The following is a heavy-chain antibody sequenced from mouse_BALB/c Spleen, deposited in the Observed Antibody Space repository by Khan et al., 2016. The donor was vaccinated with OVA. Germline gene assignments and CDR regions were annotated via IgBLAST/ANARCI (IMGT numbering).Heavy chain of an antibody. V-gene: IGHV3-2*02. CDR1: GYSITSDYA. D-gene: IGHD2-3*01. J-gene: IGHJ4*01. CDR2: ISCSGST. Sequence: EVELVESGPGLVKPSQSLSLTCTVTGYSITSDYAWNWIRQFPGNTLEWMGYISCSGSTNYNPSLKSRISITRDTSKNQFILQLNSVTTEDTATYYCARDGSRYNYAMDYWGQGTSVTVSS. CDR3: ARDGSRYNYAMDY.